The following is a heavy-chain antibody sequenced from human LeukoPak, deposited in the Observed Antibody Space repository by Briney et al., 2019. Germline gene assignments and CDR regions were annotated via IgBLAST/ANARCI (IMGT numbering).Heavy chain of an antibody. J-gene: IGHJ4*02. Sequence: AGGSLRLSCAASGFTFSSYSMNWVRQAPGKGPEWVSAISGSGGDTYYADSVKGRFTISRDNSKNTLYLQMNSLRAEETAVYYCAKKGATTGDFDYWGQGTLVTVSS. D-gene: IGHD1-26*01. CDR2: ISGSGGDT. V-gene: IGHV3-23*01. CDR3: AKKGATTGDFDY. CDR1: GFTFSSYS.